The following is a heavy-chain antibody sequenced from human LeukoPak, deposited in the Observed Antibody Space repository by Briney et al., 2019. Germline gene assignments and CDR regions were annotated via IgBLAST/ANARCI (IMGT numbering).Heavy chain of an antibody. CDR1: GYTFTSYG. D-gene: IGHD3-16*01. CDR3: ARETSQKGAHYMDV. Sequence: ASVKVSCKASGYTFTSYGISWVRQAPGQGFEWMGWISAYNGNTNYAQKLQGRVTMTTDTSTSTAYMELRSLRSDDTAVYYCARETSQKGAHYMDVWGKGTTVTISS. J-gene: IGHJ6*03. CDR2: ISAYNGNT. V-gene: IGHV1-18*01.